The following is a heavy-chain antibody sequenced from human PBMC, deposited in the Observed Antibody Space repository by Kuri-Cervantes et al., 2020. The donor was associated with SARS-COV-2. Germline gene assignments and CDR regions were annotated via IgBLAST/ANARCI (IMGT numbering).Heavy chain of an antibody. D-gene: IGHD2-2*02. Sequence: GESLKISCAASGFTFSSYAMSWVRQAPGRGLEWVSYISSSGSTIYYADSVKGRFTISRDNAKNSLYLQMNSLRAEDTAVYYCARLFDEVPAAILGVYFDYWGQGTLVTVSS. CDR2: ISSSGSTI. CDR3: ARLFDEVPAAILGVYFDY. CDR1: GFTFSSYA. J-gene: IGHJ4*02. V-gene: IGHV3-48*04.